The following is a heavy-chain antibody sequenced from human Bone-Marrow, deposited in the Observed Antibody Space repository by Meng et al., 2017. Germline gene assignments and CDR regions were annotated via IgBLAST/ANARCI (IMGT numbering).Heavy chain of an antibody. Sequence: QVQLQGSGPGLVKPSGTLSLTCTVSGGSISSTNWWIWVRQPPGEGLEWIGEIYHSGRTNHNPSLKSRVTISLDKSKNQFSLKLSSVTAADTAVYYCARESGSSRFDYWGQGTLVTVSS. CDR2: IYHSGRT. CDR3: ARESGSSRFDY. D-gene: IGHD3-22*01. CDR1: GGSISSTNW. V-gene: IGHV4-4*02. J-gene: IGHJ4*02.